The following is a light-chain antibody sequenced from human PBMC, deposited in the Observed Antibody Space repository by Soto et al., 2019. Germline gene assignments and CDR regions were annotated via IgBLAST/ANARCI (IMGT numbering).Light chain of an antibody. J-gene: IGLJ1*01. Sequence: QSVLTQPASVSGCPGQSITISCTGTSSDVGGYNYVSWYQQHPGKAPKLMIYEVSNRPSGVSNRFSGSKSGNTASLTISGLQAEDEADYYCSSYTSSSTLYVFGTGTKV. CDR3: SSYTSSSTLYV. CDR2: EVS. CDR1: SSDVGGYNY. V-gene: IGLV2-14*01.